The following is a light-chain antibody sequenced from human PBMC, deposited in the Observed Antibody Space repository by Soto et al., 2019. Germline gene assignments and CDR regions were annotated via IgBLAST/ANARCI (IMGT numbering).Light chain of an antibody. CDR2: GAS. J-gene: IGKJ2*01. CDR3: QQYGSSPPYT. Sequence: EIVLTQSPGTLSLSPGEGATLSCRASQSVSSIYLAWYQQKPGPAPRLLIYGASSRATGIPDRFSGSGSGTDFTLTISRLEPEDFAVYYCQQYGSSPPYTFGQGTKLEIK. V-gene: IGKV3-20*01. CDR1: QSVSSIY.